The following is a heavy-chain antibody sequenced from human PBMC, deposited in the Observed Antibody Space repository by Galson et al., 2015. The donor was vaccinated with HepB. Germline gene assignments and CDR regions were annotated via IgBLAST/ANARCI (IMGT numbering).Heavy chain of an antibody. V-gene: IGHV3-23*01. CDR2: ISGSGGST. CDR1: GFTFSSYA. Sequence: SLRLSCAASGFTFSSYAMSWVRQAPGKGLEWVSAISGSGGSTYYADSVKGRFTISRDNSKNTLYLQMNSLRAEDTAVYYCAKDQGYDILIDWFDPWGQGTLVTVSS. CDR3: AKDQGYDILIDWFDP. D-gene: IGHD3-9*01. J-gene: IGHJ5*02.